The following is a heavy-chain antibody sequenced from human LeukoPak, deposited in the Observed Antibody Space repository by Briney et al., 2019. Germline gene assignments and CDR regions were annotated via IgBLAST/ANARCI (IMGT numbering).Heavy chain of an antibody. CDR2: INHNGNVN. V-gene: IGHV3-7*03. Sequence: GGSLRLSCAASGFTFSSYWMNWARQAPGKGLEWVASINHNGNVNYYVDSVKGRFTISRDNDKNSLYLQMSNLRAEDTAVYFCARGGGLDVWGQGAAVTVSS. CDR3: ARGGGLDV. J-gene: IGHJ6*02. D-gene: IGHD3-16*01. CDR1: GFTFSSYW.